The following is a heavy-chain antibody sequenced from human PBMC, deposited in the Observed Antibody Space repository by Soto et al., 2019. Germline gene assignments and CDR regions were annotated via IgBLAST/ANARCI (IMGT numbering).Heavy chain of an antibody. CDR1: GYSFVTSG. CDR2: ISVYNGNT. J-gene: IGHJ4*02. CDR3: AIAGQCYDACGYAE. D-gene: IGHD3-16*01. V-gene: IGHV1-18*01. Sequence: QVKLVQSGTEVMKPGASIKVSCKASGYSFVTSGMTWVRQAPGQGLEWMGWISVYNGNTNYDQKLQDIVNMTTDTSTNTAYLEVRNLRSDDTAVYYCAIAGQCYDACGYAEWGQGTLVTVSS.